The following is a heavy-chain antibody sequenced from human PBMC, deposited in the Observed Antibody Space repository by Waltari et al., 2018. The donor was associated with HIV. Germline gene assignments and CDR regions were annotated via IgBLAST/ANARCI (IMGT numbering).Heavy chain of an antibody. CDR2: ITGSGGVT. D-gene: IGHD2-2*02. CDR3: AKYLDCSGTSCYTPYFDY. J-gene: IGHJ4*02. CDR1: GFIFSSYA. V-gene: IGHV3-23*01. Sequence: EVQLLESGGGLVQPGGSLRLSCAASGFIFSSYAMSWVRRAPGKGREGVSAITGSGGVTYYGDSVKGRFTFSGDNSQNTLYLQMNSLRAEDTAVYYCAKYLDCSGTSCYTPYFDYWGQGTLVTVSP.